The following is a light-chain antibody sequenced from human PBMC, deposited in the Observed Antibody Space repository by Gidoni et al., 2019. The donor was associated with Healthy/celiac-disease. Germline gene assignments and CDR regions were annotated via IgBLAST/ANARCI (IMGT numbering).Light chain of an antibody. J-gene: IGLJ2*01. Sequence: SSVLTQPPSVSVAPGQTARITCGVNNIGSKSVHWYQQKPGQAPVLVVYDDSDRPSGIPERFSGSNSANTATLTISRVAAGDEADYYWQVWDSSSDHVVFGGGTKLTVL. CDR3: QVWDSSSDHVV. CDR1: NIGSKS. V-gene: IGLV3-21*02. CDR2: DDS.